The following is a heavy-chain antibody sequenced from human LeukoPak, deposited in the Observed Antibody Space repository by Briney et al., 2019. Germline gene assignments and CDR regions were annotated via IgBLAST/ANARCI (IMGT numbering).Heavy chain of an antibody. D-gene: IGHD3-3*01. V-gene: IGHV1-69*13. CDR1: GGTFSSYA. J-gene: IGHJ6*02. Sequence: GASVKVSCKASGGTFSSYAISWVRQAPGQGLEWMGGIIPIFGTANYAQKFQGRVMITADESTSTAYMELSSLRSEDTAVYYCARGSGYPLGYYYGMDVWGQGTTVTVSS. CDR2: IIPIFGTA. CDR3: ARGSGYPLGYYYGMDV.